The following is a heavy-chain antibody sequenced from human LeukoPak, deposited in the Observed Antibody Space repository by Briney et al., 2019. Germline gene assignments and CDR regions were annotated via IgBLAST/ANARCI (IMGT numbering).Heavy chain of an antibody. CDR3: ARPIAVAGPANDY. Sequence: PGGSLRLSCAASGFTLSSYSMNWVRQAPGKGLEWVSSISSSSSYIYYADSVKGRFTISRDNAKNSLYLQMNSLRAEDTAVYYCARPIAVAGPANDYWGQGTLVTVSS. CDR2: ISSSSSYI. J-gene: IGHJ4*02. CDR1: GFTLSSYS. V-gene: IGHV3-21*01. D-gene: IGHD6-19*01.